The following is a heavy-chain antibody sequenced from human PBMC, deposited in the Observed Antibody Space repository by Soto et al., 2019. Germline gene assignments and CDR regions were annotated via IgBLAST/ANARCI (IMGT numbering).Heavy chain of an antibody. V-gene: IGHV2-5*02. Sequence: SGPTLVNPTQTLTLTCSFSEFSLSTSAVGVGWIRQPPGKALEWLALIYWDDDKRYSPSLKSRLTITRGTSKNQVVLRMTKMDPVDTSTYFCAHPMILGTSRSAYSFDYWGQGTLVTVSS. CDR1: EFSLSTSAVG. CDR3: AHPMILGTSRSAYSFDY. J-gene: IGHJ4*02. D-gene: IGHD2-15*01. CDR2: IYWDDDK.